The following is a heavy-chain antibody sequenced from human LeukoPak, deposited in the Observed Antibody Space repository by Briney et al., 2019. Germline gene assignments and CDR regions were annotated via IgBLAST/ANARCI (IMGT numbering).Heavy chain of an antibody. CDR3: ATGGAQHYDY. Sequence: GGSLRLSCAASGLIFSNYWMHWVRQAPGKGLVWVSRIKNDGSSTIYADSVKGRFTISRDNAKNTVVLQMNSLSAEDTAVYYCATGGAQHYDYWGQGTVVTVSS. CDR2: IKNDGSST. V-gene: IGHV3-74*01. CDR1: GLIFSNYW. D-gene: IGHD3-16*01. J-gene: IGHJ4*02.